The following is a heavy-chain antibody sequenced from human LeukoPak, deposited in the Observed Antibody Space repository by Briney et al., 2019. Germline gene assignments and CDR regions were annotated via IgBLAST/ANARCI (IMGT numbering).Heavy chain of an antibody. Sequence: GGSLRLSCAASGFTFSNYAMSWVRQAPGKGLEWVSAISGSGTSTYFADSVKGRFTISRDNSKNTLYLQMNSLRAEDTAVYYCATRGSVDTATYAFDIWGQGTIVTSLQ. CDR3: ATRGSVDTATYAFDI. V-gene: IGHV3-23*01. CDR2: ISGSGTST. J-gene: IGHJ3*02. CDR1: GFTFSNYA. D-gene: IGHD5-18*01.